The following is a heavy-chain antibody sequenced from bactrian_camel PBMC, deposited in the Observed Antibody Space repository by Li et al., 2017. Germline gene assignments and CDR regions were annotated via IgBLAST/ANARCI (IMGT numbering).Heavy chain of an antibody. D-gene: IGHD6*01. V-gene: IGHV3S63*01. CDR3: TKSSDEGSWYASAY. CDR1: GYTYSYYV. CDR2: IIDSYGAT. J-gene: IGHJ4*01. Sequence: VQLVESGGGSVQAGGSLNLTCVNSGYTYSYYVMGWFRQAPGNEREMVAIIDSYGATIYTDSVKGRFTISRDNDKSIVYLQLNDLKTEDTAIYYCTKSSDEGSWYASAYWGQGTQVTVS.